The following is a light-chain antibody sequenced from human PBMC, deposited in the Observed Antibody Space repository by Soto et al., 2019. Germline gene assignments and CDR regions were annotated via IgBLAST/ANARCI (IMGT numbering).Light chain of an antibody. CDR1: QDISNY. J-gene: IGKJ4*01. CDR2: DAS. Sequence: DIQMTQSPSSLSASVGDRVTITCQASQDISNYLNWYQHKPGKAPKLLIYDASNLETGVPSRFSGSGSGTDFTFTISSLQPEDIATYYCQQYDNLLSFGRGTKVEIK. V-gene: IGKV1-33*01. CDR3: QQYDNLLS.